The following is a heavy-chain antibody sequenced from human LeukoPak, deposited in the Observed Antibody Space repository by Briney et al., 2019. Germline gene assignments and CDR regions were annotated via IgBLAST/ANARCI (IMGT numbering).Heavy chain of an antibody. J-gene: IGHJ4*02. V-gene: IGHV4-39*07. Sequence: SETLSLTCTVSGGSISSSSYYWGWIRQPPGKGLEWIGSIYYSGSTYYNPSLKSRVTISVDTSKNQFSLKLSSVTAADTAVYYCASPCVPRSGGSCYFGWGQGTLVTVSS. CDR1: GGSISSSSYY. CDR2: IYYSGST. D-gene: IGHD2-15*01. CDR3: ASPCVPRSGGSCYFG.